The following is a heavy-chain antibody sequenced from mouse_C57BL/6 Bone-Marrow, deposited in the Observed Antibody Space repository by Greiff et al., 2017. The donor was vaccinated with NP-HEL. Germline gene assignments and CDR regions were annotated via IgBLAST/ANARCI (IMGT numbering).Heavy chain of an antibody. D-gene: IGHD1-1*01. CDR3: ARYKSSWYFDV. Sequence: EVHLVESGGGLVQPGGSLSLSCAASGFTFTDYYMSWVRQPPGKALEWLGFIRNKANGYTTEYSASVKGRFTISRDNSQSILYLQMKALRAEDSATYYCARYKSSWYFDVWGTGTTVTVSS. J-gene: IGHJ1*03. CDR2: IRNKANGYTT. V-gene: IGHV7-3*01. CDR1: GFTFTDYY.